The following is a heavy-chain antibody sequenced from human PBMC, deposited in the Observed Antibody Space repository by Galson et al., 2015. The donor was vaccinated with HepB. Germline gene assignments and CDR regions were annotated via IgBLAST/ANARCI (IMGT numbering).Heavy chain of an antibody. J-gene: IGHJ3*02. CDR2: LSYDGSNK. Sequence: SLRLSCAASGFTFSSYGMHWVRQAPGKGLEWVAVLSYDGSNKYYADSVKGRFTISRDNSKNTLYLQMNSLRAEDTAVYYCAKDSMDIAVAGRKGAFDIWGQGTMVTVSS. D-gene: IGHD6-19*01. V-gene: IGHV3-30*18. CDR1: GFTFSSYG. CDR3: AKDSMDIAVAGRKGAFDI.